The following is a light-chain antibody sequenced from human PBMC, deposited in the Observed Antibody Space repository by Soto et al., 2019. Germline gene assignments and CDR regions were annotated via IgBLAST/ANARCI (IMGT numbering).Light chain of an antibody. CDR3: QQTFSTVLT. Sequence: DIQLTQSPSSLSASVGDRVTITCRASQSIGTYLNWYQHKPGMAPKLLIYVASSLHTGVPSRFSGRGSETHFTLTISSLQPEDFATYYCQQTFSTVLTFGGGTKVEI. CDR1: QSIGTY. J-gene: IGKJ4*01. V-gene: IGKV1-39*01. CDR2: VAS.